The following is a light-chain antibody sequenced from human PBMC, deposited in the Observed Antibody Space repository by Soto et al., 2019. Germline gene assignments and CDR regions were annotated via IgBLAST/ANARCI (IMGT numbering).Light chain of an antibody. J-gene: IGKJ1*01. Sequence: TQSGGPTSLSTGERATLSCRASQSVSSNYLAWYQQKPGQAPRLLIYGASSRATGIPDRFSGSGSGTDFTLTIRRLEPEDFAVYYCQQYGSSYPWTFGQGTKVDIK. CDR2: GAS. V-gene: IGKV3-20*01. CDR1: QSVSSNY. CDR3: QQYGSSYPWT.